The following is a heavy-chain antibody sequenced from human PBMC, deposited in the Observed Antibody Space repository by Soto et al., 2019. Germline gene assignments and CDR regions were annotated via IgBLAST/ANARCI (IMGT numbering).Heavy chain of an antibody. V-gene: IGHV1-2*02. Sequence: QVRLVQSGAEVKEPGDSVRVSCEASGYTFTAYHIHWVRQAPGQGLEWMGWINPKFGDTGYAQAFQGRVSMTSDMSISTVYMELSRLTSDDTAIYYCARNMDYYSGRGSVYGHGVLGQGTTVTVFS. CDR3: ARNMDYYSGRGSVYGHGV. CDR2: INPKFGDT. D-gene: IGHD3-10*02. J-gene: IGHJ6*02. CDR1: GYTFTAYH.